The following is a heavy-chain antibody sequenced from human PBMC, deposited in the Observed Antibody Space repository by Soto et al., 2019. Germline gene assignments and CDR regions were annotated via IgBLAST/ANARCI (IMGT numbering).Heavy chain of an antibody. CDR2: ISYDGSNK. CDR1: GFTFSSYA. CDR3: ARGRTRTVTTTPTDY. D-gene: IGHD4-4*01. V-gene: IGHV3-30-3*01. J-gene: IGHJ4*02. Sequence: GGSLRLSCAASGFTFSSYAMHWVRQAPGKGLEWVAVISYDGSNKYYADSVKGRFTISRDNSKNTLYLQMNSLRAEDTAVYYCARGRTRTVTTTPTDYWGQGTLVTVSS.